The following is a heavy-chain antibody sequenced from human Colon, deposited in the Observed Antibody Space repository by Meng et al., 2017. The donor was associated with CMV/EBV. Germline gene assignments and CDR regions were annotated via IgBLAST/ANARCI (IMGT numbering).Heavy chain of an antibody. J-gene: IGHJ5*02. CDR3: ARVRLPGAYHDSDGSPIKNWFDP. Sequence: GESLKISYAASGFSFRSYGMSWIRQAPGRGLEWVSFISSSSDISYADSVKGRFTIFRDSAQNLLYLEMIGLRVEDTAVYYCARVRLPGAYHDSDGSPIKNWFDPWGQGTLVTVSS. D-gene: IGHD3-22*01. V-gene: IGHV3-21*06. CDR1: GFSFRSYG. CDR2: ISSSSDI.